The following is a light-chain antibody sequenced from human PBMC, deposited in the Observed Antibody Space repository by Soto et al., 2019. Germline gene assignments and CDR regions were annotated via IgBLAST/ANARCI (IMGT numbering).Light chain of an antibody. CDR3: QQYGSSPST. J-gene: IGKJ3*01. CDR1: QSVSSSY. CDR2: GAS. Sequence: EIVLTQSPGTLSLSPGERATLSCRASQSVSSSYLAWYQQKPGRAPRLLIYGASSRATGIPDRFSGSGSGTDFTLTISRLEPEDFAVYYCQQYGSSPSTFGPGTKVDIK. V-gene: IGKV3-20*01.